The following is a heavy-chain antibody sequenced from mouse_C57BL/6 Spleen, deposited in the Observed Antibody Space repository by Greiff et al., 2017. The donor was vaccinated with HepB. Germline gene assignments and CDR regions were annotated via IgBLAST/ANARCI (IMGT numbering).Heavy chain of an antibody. CDR3: ARLDYFLDY. J-gene: IGHJ2*01. Sequence: VQLQQSGPELVKPGASVKISCKASGYAFSSSWMNWVKQRPGKGLEWIGRIYPGDGDTNYNGKFKGKATLTADKSSSTAYMQLSSLTSEDSAVYFCARLDYFLDYWGQGTTLTVSS. D-gene: IGHD2-4*01. CDR1: GYAFSSSW. CDR2: IYPGDGDT. V-gene: IGHV1-82*01.